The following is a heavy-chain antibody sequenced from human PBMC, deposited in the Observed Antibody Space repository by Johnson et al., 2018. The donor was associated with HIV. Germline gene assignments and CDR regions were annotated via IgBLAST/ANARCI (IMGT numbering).Heavy chain of an antibody. Sequence: QVQLVESGGGVVQPGRSLRLSCAASGFTFSSYGMHWVRQAPGKGLEWVAVISYDGSNKYYADSVKGRFTISRDNSKNPLYLQMNSMRAEDTAVYYCAKSLLRTGPGIQLWLGAFDIWGQGTMVTVSS. D-gene: IGHD5-18*01. J-gene: IGHJ3*02. CDR1: GFTFSSYG. CDR3: AKSLLRTGPGIQLWLGAFDI. V-gene: IGHV3-30*18. CDR2: ISYDGSNK.